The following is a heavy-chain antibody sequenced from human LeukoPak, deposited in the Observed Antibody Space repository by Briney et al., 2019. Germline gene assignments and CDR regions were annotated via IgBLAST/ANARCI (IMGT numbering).Heavy chain of an antibody. J-gene: IGHJ3*02. CDR2: IYYSGST. D-gene: IGHD1-1*01. Sequence: SETLSLTCTVSGGFISSYYWSWIRQPPGKGLEWIGYIYYSGSTNYNPSLKSRVTISVDTSKNQFSLKLSSVTAADTAVYYCARFFRGTDAFDIWGQGTMVTVSS. V-gene: IGHV4-59*01. CDR3: ARFFRGTDAFDI. CDR1: GGFISSYY.